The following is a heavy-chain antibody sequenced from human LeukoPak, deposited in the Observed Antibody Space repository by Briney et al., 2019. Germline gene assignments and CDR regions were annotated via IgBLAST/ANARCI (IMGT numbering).Heavy chain of an antibody. CDR1: GFTFSTSG. J-gene: IGHJ4*02. V-gene: IGHV3-30*02. D-gene: IGHD5-24*01. CDR2: IRYDGNSK. Sequence: PGGSLRLSCAASGFTFSTSGMHWVRQTPGKGLERVAFIRYDGNSKHYADSVKGRFTVSRDNSKNTLYLQMSSLKTEDTAVYYCAKEGDGYNLFDYWGQGTLVTVSS. CDR3: AKEGDGYNLFDY.